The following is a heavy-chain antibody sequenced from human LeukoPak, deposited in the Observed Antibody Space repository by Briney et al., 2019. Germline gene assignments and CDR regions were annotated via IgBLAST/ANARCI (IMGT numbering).Heavy chain of an antibody. CDR3: ARDGVPGHTVFDY. CDR2: ISTSGVTI. V-gene: IGHV3-48*03. CDR1: GFTFSGYE. J-gene: IGHJ4*02. D-gene: IGHD1-1*01. Sequence: PGGSLRLSCAASGFTFSGYEMNWVRHVPGKGLEWVSHISTSGVTIHYSDSVKGRFTSSRDNAKKSLYLQMNSLRVEDTAVYYCARDGVPGHTVFDYWGQRALVTVSS.